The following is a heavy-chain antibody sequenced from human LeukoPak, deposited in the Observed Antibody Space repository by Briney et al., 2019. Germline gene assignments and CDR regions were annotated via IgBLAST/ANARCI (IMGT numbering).Heavy chain of an antibody. CDR1: GYTFTSYG. J-gene: IGHJ6*03. V-gene: IGHV1-18*01. CDR2: ISAYNGNT. Sequence: GASVKVSCKASGYTFTSYGISWVRQAPGQGLEWMGWISAYNGNTNYAQKLQGRVTMTTDTSTSTAYMELRSLRSDDTAVYYCARAHSGGSGRPGYPYYYYYYMNVWGKGTTVTVSS. CDR3: ARAHSGGSGRPGYPYYYYYYMNV. D-gene: IGHD3-10*01.